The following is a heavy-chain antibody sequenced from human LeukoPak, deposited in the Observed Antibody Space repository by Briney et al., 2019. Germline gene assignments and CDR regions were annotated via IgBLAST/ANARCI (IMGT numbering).Heavy chain of an antibody. CDR2: INHSGST. CDR3: ARVRHRRNYYYGMDV. J-gene: IGHJ6*02. CDR1: GGSFSGYY. V-gene: IGHV4-34*01. D-gene: IGHD1-14*01. Sequence: SETLSLTCAVYGGSFSGYYWSWIRQPPGNGLEWIGEINHSGSTNYNPSLKSRVTISVDTSKNQFSLKLSSVTAADTAVYYCARVRHRRNYYYGMDVWGQGTTVTVSS.